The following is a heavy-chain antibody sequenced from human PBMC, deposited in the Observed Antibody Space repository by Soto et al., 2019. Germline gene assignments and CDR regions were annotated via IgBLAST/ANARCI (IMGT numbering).Heavy chain of an antibody. J-gene: IGHJ4*02. CDR2: IYYSGST. D-gene: IGHD5-12*01. V-gene: IGHV4-30-4*01. Sequence: SETLSLTCTVSGGSISSGDYYWSWIRQPPGKGLEWIGYIYYSGSTYYNPSLKSRVTISLDTSKNHFSLDLTSVTAADTAVYYCVRGRILRLRFGDFDSWGQGTLVTVSS. CDR1: GGSISSGDYY. CDR3: VRGRILRLRFGDFDS.